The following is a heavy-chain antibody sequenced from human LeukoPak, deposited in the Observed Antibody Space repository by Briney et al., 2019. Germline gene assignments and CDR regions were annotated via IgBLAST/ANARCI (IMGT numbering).Heavy chain of an antibody. CDR3: ARDSLYGVVDY. V-gene: IGHV1-46*01. D-gene: IGHD4-17*01. Sequence: ASVNVSCKTSGYTFTSYYIHWVRQAPGQGLEWMGIINPSGGSTSYAQKFQGRVTMTRDTSTSTVYMYLSSLRSEDTAVYYCARDSLYGVVDYWGQGTLVTVSS. J-gene: IGHJ4*02. CDR1: GYTFTSYY. CDR2: INPSGGST.